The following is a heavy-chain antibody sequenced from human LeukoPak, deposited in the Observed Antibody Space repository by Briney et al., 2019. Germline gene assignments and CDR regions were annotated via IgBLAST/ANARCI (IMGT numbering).Heavy chain of an antibody. Sequence: ASVKVSCKASGYTFSGLYVHWMRQAPGQGLEWMGIIKVSGGRTDYAQKFQGRVTMTRDMSTSTVYMELSNLRSEDTAVYYCAREPPESYHFDYWGQGTLVTVSS. CDR3: AREPPESYHFDY. D-gene: IGHD2-2*01. V-gene: IGHV1-46*01. J-gene: IGHJ4*02. CDR2: IKVSGGRT. CDR1: GYTFSGLY.